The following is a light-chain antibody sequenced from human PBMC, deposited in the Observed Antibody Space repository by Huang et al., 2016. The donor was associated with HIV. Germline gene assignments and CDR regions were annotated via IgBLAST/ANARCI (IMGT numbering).Light chain of an antibody. V-gene: IGKV3-20*01. CDR1: QSVSRSY. Sequence: EIVLTQSPGTLSLSPGERATLSCRASQSVSRSYLGWYQQKAGQAPRLLIYVASSRAPGIPVRFSGSGSGTDFTLTISRLEPEDFAIYYCQQYESSPWTFGQGTKVEMK. CDR2: VAS. J-gene: IGKJ1*01. CDR3: QQYESSPWT.